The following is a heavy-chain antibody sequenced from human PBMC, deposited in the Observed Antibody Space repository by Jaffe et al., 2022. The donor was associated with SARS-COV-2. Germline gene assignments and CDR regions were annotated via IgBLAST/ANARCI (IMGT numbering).Heavy chain of an antibody. CDR3: ARPIYDFWSGYYGPARY. Sequence: EVQLVESGGGLVQPGGSLRLSCAASGFTFSSYWMSWVRQAPGKGLECVANIKQDGSEEYYVDSVKGRFTISRDNARNSVYLQMNSLRAEDTAVYYCARPIYDFWSGYYGPARYWGLGTLVTVSS. D-gene: IGHD3-3*01. J-gene: IGHJ4*02. CDR1: GFTFSSYW. CDR2: IKQDGSEE. V-gene: IGHV3-7*03.